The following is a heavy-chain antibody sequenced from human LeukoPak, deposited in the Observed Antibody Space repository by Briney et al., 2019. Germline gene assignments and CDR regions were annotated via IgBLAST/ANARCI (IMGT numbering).Heavy chain of an antibody. V-gene: IGHV3-23*01. CDR2: ISGSGAST. D-gene: IGHD6-13*01. J-gene: IGHJ4*02. CDR1: GFTLSSYA. CDR3: AKGGPGYSSSWYRTSLDY. Sequence: GGSLRLSCTASGFTLSSYAMSWVRQAPGKGLEWVSGISGSGASTYYAGSVKVRFTISRDNSNNTLYLQMNSLGGDDTAVYYCAKGGPGYSSSWYRTSLDYWGQGTLVTVSS.